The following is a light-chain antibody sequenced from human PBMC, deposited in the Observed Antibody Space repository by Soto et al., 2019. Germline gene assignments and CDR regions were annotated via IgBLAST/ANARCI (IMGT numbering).Light chain of an antibody. CDR2: DAS. CDR1: QSISSS. Sequence: EIVLTQSPATLSLSPGERATLSCRASQSISSSLAWYQQKPGQAPRLLIYDASNRDTGIPARFSGSGSGTDFTLPISSLEPEDFAVYYCQQRSNRPLYTFGQGTKLEIK. J-gene: IGKJ2*01. CDR3: QQRSNRPLYT. V-gene: IGKV3-11*01.